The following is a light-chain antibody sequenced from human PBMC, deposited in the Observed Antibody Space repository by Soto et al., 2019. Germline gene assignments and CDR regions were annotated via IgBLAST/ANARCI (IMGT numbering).Light chain of an antibody. Sequence: DIQMTQSPSTLSASVGDRVTITCRASQSISSWLAWYQQKPGKAPKLLIYKASSLESGVPSRFSGSGSGTEFTLTISSLQPDDLATYYCQQYNSYWTFGQGTKVESK. CDR3: QQYNSYWT. CDR1: QSISSW. CDR2: KAS. J-gene: IGKJ1*01. V-gene: IGKV1-5*03.